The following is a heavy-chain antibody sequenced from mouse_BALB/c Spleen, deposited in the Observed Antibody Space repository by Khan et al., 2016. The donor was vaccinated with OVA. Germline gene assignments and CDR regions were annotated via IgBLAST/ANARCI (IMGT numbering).Heavy chain of an antibody. CDR3: TRGRAY. CDR2: ISYSGST. CDR1: GYSITSDYA. D-gene: IGHD3-3*01. Sequence: EVQLQESGPGLVKPSQSLSLTCTVTGYSITSDYAWNWIRPFPGNKLEWMGYISYSGSTSYTPSLKSRISITRDTSKNQFILQLNSVTTEDTATDDCTRGRAYWGQGTLVTVSA. J-gene: IGHJ3*01. V-gene: IGHV3-2*02.